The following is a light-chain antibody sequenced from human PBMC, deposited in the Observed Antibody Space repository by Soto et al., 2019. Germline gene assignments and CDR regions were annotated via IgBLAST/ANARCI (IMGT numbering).Light chain of an antibody. V-gene: IGLV2-23*01. CDR1: SSDVGNYNL. Sequence: HSALTQPASVSGSPGQSITISCTGTSSDVGNYNLVSWYQQHPGKAPKLMIYEGSKRPSGVSNRFSGSKSGNTASLTISGLQAEDEADYYCCSYAGSSTLVFGTGTKVTVL. CDR2: EGS. J-gene: IGLJ1*01. CDR3: CSYAGSSTLV.